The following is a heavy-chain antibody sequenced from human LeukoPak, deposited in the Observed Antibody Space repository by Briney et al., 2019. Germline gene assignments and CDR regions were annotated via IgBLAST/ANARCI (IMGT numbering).Heavy chain of an antibody. CDR1: GGSISSGSYY. Sequence: PSETLSLTCTVSGGSISSGSYYWSWIRQPAGKGLEWIGRIYTSGSTNYNPSLKSRVTISVDTSKNQFSLKLSSVTAADTAVYYCARDGCSGGSCWEDYWGQGTLVTVSS. V-gene: IGHV4-61*02. J-gene: IGHJ4*02. D-gene: IGHD2-15*01. CDR3: ARDGCSGGSCWEDY. CDR2: IYTSGST.